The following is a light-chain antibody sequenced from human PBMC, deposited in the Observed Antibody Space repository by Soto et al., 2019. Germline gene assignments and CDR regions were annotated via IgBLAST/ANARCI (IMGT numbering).Light chain of an antibody. CDR1: QSVSRN. CDR3: QQYNNWPYT. J-gene: IGKJ2*01. V-gene: IGKV3-15*01. Sequence: EIVMTQSPATLSVSPGERATLSCRASQSVSRNLAWYQQKPGQAPRLLIYAASTRATGIPARFSGSGSGTEFTLTISSLQSEDFAVYYCQQYNNWPYTFGQGTKLDIK. CDR2: AAS.